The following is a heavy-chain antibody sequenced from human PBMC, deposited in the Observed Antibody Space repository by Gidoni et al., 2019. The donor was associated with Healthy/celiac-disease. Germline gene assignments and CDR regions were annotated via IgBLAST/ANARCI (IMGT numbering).Heavy chain of an antibody. CDR1: GFTFSSYA. D-gene: IGHD4-17*01. Sequence: SGFTFSSYAMSWVRQAPGKGLEWVSAISGGGGSTYYADSVNGRFTISRDNSKNTLYLQMNSLRAEDTAVYYCAKVPPRTGSYGVSPLYFDYWGQGTLVTVSS. V-gene: IGHV3-23*01. J-gene: IGHJ4*02. CDR2: ISGGGGST. CDR3: AKVPPRTGSYGVSPLYFDY.